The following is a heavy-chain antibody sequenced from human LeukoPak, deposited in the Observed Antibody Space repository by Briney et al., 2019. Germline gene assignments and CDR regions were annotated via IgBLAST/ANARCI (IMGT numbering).Heavy chain of an antibody. D-gene: IGHD7-27*01. CDR1: VFTFSSYA. V-gene: IGHV3-23*01. Sequence: GGSLRLSCAASVFTFSSYAMSWVRQAPGKGLEWVSAISGSGGSTYYADSVKGRFTISRDNSKNTLYLQMNSLRAEDTAVYYCAKLRNNWGSGTHYFDYWGQGTLVTVSS. CDR3: AKLRNNWGSGTHYFDY. J-gene: IGHJ4*02. CDR2: ISGSGGST.